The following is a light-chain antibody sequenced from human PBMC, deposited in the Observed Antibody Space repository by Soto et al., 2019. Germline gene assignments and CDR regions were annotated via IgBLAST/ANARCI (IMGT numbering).Light chain of an antibody. CDR1: SSDVGGYNY. J-gene: IGLJ1*01. Sequence: SVLTQPPSASGSPGQSVAISCTGTSSDVGGYNYVSGYQQHPGKAPKLMIYEVNKRPSGVHDRFSGSKSGNTASLTVSGLQAKDEADYYCSSYAGSSNVFGTGTKVTVL. CDR3: SSYAGSSNV. V-gene: IGLV2-8*01. CDR2: EVN.